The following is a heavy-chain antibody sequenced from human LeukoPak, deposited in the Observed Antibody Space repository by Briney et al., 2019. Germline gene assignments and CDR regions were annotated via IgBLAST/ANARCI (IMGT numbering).Heavy chain of an antibody. Sequence: GGSLRLSCGASGFTFSSYWMHWVRQAPGKGLVWVSRINSDGSSTSYADSVKGRFTISRDNSKNTLYPQMNSLRAEDTAVYYCAKGSKEVLFTRDHYMDVWGKGTTVTISS. J-gene: IGHJ6*03. CDR1: GFTFSSYW. CDR3: AKGSKEVLFTRDHYMDV. D-gene: IGHD3-3*01. CDR2: INSDGSST. V-gene: IGHV3-74*01.